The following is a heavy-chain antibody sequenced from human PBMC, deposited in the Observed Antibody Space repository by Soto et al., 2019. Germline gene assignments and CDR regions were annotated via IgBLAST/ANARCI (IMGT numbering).Heavy chain of an antibody. V-gene: IGHV3-33*01. CDR2: IWYDGSNK. CDR1: GFTSSSYG. CDR3: ARDGSEYCTNGVCLRTDAFDI. Sequence: GGSLRLSCAASGFTSSSYGMHWVRQAPGKGLEWVAVIWYDGSNKYYADSVKGRFTISRDNSKNTLYMQMNSLGAEDTAVYYCARDGSEYCTNGVCLRTDAFDIWGQGTMVTVSS. J-gene: IGHJ3*02. D-gene: IGHD2-8*01.